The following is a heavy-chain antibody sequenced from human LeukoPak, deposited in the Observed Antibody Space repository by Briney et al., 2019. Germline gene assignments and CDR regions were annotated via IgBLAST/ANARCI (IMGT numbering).Heavy chain of an antibody. CDR1: DGSVSAYY. CDR3: GRVGRWFGELVGYYYYYGMDV. V-gene: IGHV4-34*01. D-gene: IGHD3-10*01. Sequence: SETLSLTCAVYDGSVSAYYWSWIRHPPAQALELIWEINHNGSTNYNPSLKIRVTISVDTSKNQFSLKLSSVPAADKAVYSCGRVGRWFGELVGYYYYYGMDVWGKGTTVTVSS. CDR2: INHNGST. J-gene: IGHJ6*04.